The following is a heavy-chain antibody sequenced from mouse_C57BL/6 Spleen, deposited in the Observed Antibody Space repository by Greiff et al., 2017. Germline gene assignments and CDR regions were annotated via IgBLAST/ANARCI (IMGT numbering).Heavy chain of an antibody. V-gene: IGHV8-12*01. CDR1: GFSLSTSGMG. D-gene: IGHD1-1*01. J-gene: IGHJ4*01. CDR2: IYWDDDK. CDR3: ARRGIYYYGSSYVEYAMDY. Sequence: QVTLKESGPGILQSSQTLSLTCSFSGFSLSTSGMGVSWIRQPSGKGLEWLAHIYWDDDKRYNPSLKSRLTISQATSRNQVFLKITSVDTADTATYYCARRGIYYYGSSYVEYAMDYWGQGTSVTVSS.